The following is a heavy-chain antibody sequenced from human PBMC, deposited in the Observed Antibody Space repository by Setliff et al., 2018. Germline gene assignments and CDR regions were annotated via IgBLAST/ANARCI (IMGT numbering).Heavy chain of an antibody. D-gene: IGHD2-8*02. CDR3: TVYNTGSSKDHY. Sequence: SETLSLTCTVSGGSIGSHSWGWIRQPPGKGLEWIGNIFYSGSTKYNPSLKSRVTISVDTSKNQSSLKLSSVTAADTALYYCTVYNTGSSKDHYWGQGTPVTVSS. CDR1: GGSIGSHS. J-gene: IGHJ4*02. CDR2: IFYSGST. V-gene: IGHV4-59*03.